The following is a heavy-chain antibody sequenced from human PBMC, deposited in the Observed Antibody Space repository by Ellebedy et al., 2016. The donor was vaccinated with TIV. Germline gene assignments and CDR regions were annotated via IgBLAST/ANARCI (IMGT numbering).Heavy chain of an antibody. CDR2: IRSKAYGGTT. D-gene: IGHD1-26*01. CDR1: GFTFGDYA. Sequence: GGSLRLXXTASGFTFGDYAMSWFRQAPGKGLEWVGFIRSKAYGGTTEYAASVKGRFTISRDDSKSIAYLQMNSLKTEDTAVYYCTRYVWELLYFDYWGQGTLVTVSS. J-gene: IGHJ4*02. CDR3: TRYVWELLYFDY. V-gene: IGHV3-49*03.